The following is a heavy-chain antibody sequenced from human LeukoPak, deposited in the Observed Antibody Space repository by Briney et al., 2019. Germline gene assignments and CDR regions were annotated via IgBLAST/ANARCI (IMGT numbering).Heavy chain of an antibody. Sequence: GGSLRLSCVASGFTFDGYGMSWVRQAPGKGLEWVSSINWNGGSTAYVDSVKGRFTISRDNAKNSLYLQMNSLRAEDTALYYCVRYDFWSGAKGGDYWGQGTLVTVSS. J-gene: IGHJ4*02. CDR2: INWNGGST. D-gene: IGHD3-3*01. CDR1: GFTFDGYG. CDR3: VRYDFWSGAKGGDY. V-gene: IGHV3-20*04.